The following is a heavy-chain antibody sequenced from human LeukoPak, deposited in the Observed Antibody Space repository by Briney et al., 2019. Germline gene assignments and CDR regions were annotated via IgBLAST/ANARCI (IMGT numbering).Heavy chain of an antibody. D-gene: IGHD2-15*01. CDR2: FSDSGGST. V-gene: IGHV3-23*01. Sequence: GGSLRLSYAASGFSFSSFAMNWVRQAPGKGLEWVSGFSDSGGSTLYANSVKGRFTVSRDNSKNTLYLQMNSLRGEDTAVYYCARARRELLGFDCWGQGTLVTVSS. CDR1: GFSFSSFA. CDR3: ARARRELLGFDC. J-gene: IGHJ4*02.